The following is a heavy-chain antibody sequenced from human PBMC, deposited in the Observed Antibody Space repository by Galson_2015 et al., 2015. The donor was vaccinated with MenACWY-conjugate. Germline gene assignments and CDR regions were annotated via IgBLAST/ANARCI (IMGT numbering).Heavy chain of an antibody. CDR3: ASALSGSKNALHI. CDR2: INSDGSTT. V-gene: IGHV3-74*01. D-gene: IGHD5-12*01. Sequence: SLRLSCAVSGFTFSSSWMHWVRHVGGKGLVWVSRINSDGSTTAYEASVEGRFTISRDNAKNTLYLQMNNLRGEDTAVYYCASALSGSKNALHIWGQGTTVTVSS. J-gene: IGHJ3*02. CDR1: GFTFSSSW.